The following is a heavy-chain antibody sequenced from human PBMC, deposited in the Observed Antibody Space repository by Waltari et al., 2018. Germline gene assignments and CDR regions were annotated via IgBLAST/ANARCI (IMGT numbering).Heavy chain of an antibody. V-gene: IGHV1-69*05. CDR1: GGAFSNYV. CDR3: ARGYHNWGAPRCDY. D-gene: IGHD7-27*01. CDR2: ITPMSVAG. J-gene: IGHJ4*02. Sequence: QVQLVQSGAEVKTPGSSVTVSCKASGGAFSNYVFSWVRQAPGQGLGWMGGITPMSVAGNYAQKFRRRLTITPDETTRTAYMELSSLKYEDTAVYYWARGYHNWGAPRCDYWGQGTLVTVSS.